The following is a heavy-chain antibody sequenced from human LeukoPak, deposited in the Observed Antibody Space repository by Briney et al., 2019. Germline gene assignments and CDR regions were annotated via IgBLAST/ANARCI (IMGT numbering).Heavy chain of an antibody. CDR2: IIPIFGTA. Sequence: SVKVSCKASGGTFSSYAISWVRQAPGQGLEWMGGIIPIFGTANYAQKFQGRVTITADESTSTAYMELSSLRSENTAVYYCARQTQGRSAFDIWGQGTMVTVSS. V-gene: IGHV1-69*13. J-gene: IGHJ3*02. CDR1: GGTFSSYA. CDR3: ARQTQGRSAFDI.